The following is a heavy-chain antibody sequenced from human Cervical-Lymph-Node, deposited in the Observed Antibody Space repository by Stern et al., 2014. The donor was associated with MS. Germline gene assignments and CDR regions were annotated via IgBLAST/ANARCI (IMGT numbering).Heavy chain of an antibody. CDR1: GYTFTIYY. CDR3: ARDLAEAGTVAFDY. Sequence: VQLVESGAEVKKPGASVAVSCETSGYTFTIYYIHWVRQAPGHGLEWMGIINPSDGSTDYAQQLQGRVTMTRDTSTNTVYMELSSLRFEDTAVYYCARDLAEAGTVAFDYWGQGTLVTVSS. CDR2: INPSDGST. D-gene: IGHD6-19*01. V-gene: IGHV1-46*01. J-gene: IGHJ4*02.